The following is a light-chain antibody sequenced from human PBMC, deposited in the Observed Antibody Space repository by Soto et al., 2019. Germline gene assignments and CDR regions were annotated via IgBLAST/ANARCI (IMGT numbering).Light chain of an antibody. CDR2: AAS. CDR1: QGIGVY. V-gene: IGKV1-27*01. J-gene: IGKJ4*01. CDR3: QKYNSAPLT. Sequence: DIQMTQSPSSPSASLGDRVTITCRASQGIGVYLAWFQQKPGNAPKLLFYAASTLQSGVPSRFSGSGSGTDFTLTISSLQPEDVATYYCQKYNSAPLTFGGGTKVEIK.